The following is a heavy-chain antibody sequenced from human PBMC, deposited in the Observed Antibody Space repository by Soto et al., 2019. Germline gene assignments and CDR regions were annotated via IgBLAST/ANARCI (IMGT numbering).Heavy chain of an antibody. Sequence: EVQLLESGGGLVQPGGSLRLSCAASGFTFNNYAMTWVRQAPGKGLEWVSAISGGGDTTSYEDAVKGRFTVSRDGSKTTLYLQMSSLRAEDTALYYCAKGRGGSGSLTPRVDFWGQGTLVTVSS. CDR1: GFTFNNYA. CDR2: ISGGGDTT. V-gene: IGHV3-23*01. D-gene: IGHD3-10*01. CDR3: AKGRGGSGSLTPRVDF. J-gene: IGHJ4*02.